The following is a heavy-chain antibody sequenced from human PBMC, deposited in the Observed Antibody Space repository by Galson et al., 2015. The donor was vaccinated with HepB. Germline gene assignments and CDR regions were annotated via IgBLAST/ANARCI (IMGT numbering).Heavy chain of an antibody. V-gene: IGHV3-33*01. D-gene: IGHD3-22*01. CDR1: GFTFSSYG. J-gene: IGHJ4*02. Sequence: LRLSCAASGFTFSSYGMHWVRQAPGKGLEWVAVIWYDGSNKYYADSVKGRFTISRDNSKNTLYLQMNSLRAEDTAVYYCARVYDSSAVVPMDYWGQGTLVTVSS. CDR3: ARVYDSSAVVPMDY. CDR2: IWYDGSNK.